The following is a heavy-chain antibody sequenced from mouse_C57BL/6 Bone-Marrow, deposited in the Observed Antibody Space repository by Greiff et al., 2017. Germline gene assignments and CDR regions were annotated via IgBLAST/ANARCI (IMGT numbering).Heavy chain of an antibody. CDR1: GFNIKDDY. Sequence: EVQLQESGAELVRPGASVKLSCTASGFNIKDDYMHWVKQRPEQGLEWIGWIDPENGDTEYASKFQGKVTIAADTSSNTTYLQLSSLTAEDTDVYYCTTSTVVATDYWGQGTTLTVSS. D-gene: IGHD1-1*01. CDR2: IDPENGDT. CDR3: TTSTVVATDY. V-gene: IGHV14-4*01. J-gene: IGHJ2*01.